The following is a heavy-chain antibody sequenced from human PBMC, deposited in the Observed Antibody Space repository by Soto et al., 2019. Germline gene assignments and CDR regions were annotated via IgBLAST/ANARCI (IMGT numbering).Heavy chain of an antibody. D-gene: IGHD3-10*01. CDR2: ISGGGDRT. V-gene: IGHV3-23*01. CDR3: AKDRAYYYGSGNYYDALDI. J-gene: IGHJ3*02. Sequence: PGGSLRLSCAASGFTFINYAMSWVRQAPGKGLEWVSAISGGGDRTYYADSVKGRFTISRDSSKTTLFLQMYSLRAEDTAIYYCAKDRAYYYGSGNYYDALDIWGQGTMVTVSS. CDR1: GFTFINYA.